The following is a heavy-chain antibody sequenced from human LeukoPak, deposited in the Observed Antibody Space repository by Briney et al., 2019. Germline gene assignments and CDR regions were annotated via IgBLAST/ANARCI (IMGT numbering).Heavy chain of an antibody. CDR1: GDSISGTSHF. CDR3: ARDKSADY. V-gene: IGHV4-39*07. J-gene: IGHJ4*02. Sequence: PSETLSLTCTVSGDSISGTSHFWDWIRQAPGKGLEWIGNIYYRGTTYYNPSLKSRVTISVDTSKNQFSLNLTSVTAADTAVYYCARDKSADYWGQGTLITVSS. CDR2: IYYRGTT.